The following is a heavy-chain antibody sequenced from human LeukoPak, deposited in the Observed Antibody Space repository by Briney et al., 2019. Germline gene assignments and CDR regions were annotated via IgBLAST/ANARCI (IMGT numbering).Heavy chain of an antibody. CDR3: ARHRLDLSYYYDSSGYHPLWYFDY. D-gene: IGHD3-22*01. V-gene: IGHV4-59*08. J-gene: IGHJ4*02. Sequence: SETLSLTCTVSGGSISSYYWSWIRQPPGKGLEWIGYIYYSGSTNYNPSLKSRVTISVDTSKNQFSLKLSSVTAADTAVYSCARHRLDLSYYYDSSGYHPLWYFDYWGQGTLVTVSS. CDR2: IYYSGST. CDR1: GGSISSYY.